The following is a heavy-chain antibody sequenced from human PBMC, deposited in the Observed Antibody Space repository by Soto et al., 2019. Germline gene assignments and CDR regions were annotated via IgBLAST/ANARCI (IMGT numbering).Heavy chain of an antibody. CDR2: IYPGDSDT. V-gene: IGHV5-51*01. CDR3: ARSIIVVVPAAITWFDP. J-gene: IGHJ5*02. CDR1: GYSFTSYW. D-gene: IGHD2-2*01. Sequence: PGESLKISCKGSGYSFTSYWVRWVRQMPGKGLEWMGIIYPGDSDTRYSPSFQGQVTISADKSISTAYLQWSSLKASDTAMYYCARSIIVVVPAAITWFDPWGQGTLVTVSS.